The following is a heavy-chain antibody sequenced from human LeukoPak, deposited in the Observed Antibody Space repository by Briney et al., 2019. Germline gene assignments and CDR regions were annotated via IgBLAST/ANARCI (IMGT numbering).Heavy chain of an antibody. CDR3: ARIEPGSSGYYYNFDY. D-gene: IGHD3-22*01. CDR1: GGSFSGYY. V-gene: IGHV4-34*01. J-gene: IGHJ4*02. Sequence: SETLSLTCAVYGGSFSGYYWSWIRQPPGKGLEWIGEINHSGSTNYNPSLKSRVTISVDTSKNQFSLKLSSVTAADTAVYYCARIEPGSSGYYYNFDYWGQGTLVTVSS. CDR2: INHSGST.